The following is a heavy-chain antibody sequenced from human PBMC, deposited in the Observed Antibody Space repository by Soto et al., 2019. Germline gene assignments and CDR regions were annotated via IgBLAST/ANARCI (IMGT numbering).Heavy chain of an antibody. J-gene: IGHJ4*02. V-gene: IGHV3-23*01. CDR1: GFTFSSYV. D-gene: IGHD1-26*01. CDR3: AKGGRSSIVGATTSEY. Sequence: EVQLLESGGGLVQPGGSLRLSCAASGFTFSSYVMSWVRQASGKGLEWVSVISGSGGSTYYADSVKGRFSISRDNSKNTLYLQMNSLRAEDTAVYYCAKGGRSSIVGATTSEYWGQGTLVTVSS. CDR2: ISGSGGST.